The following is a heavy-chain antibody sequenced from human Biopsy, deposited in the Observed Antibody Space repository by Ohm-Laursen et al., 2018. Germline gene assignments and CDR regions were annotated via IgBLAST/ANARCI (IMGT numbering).Heavy chain of an antibody. CDR1: GGTYSGYY. J-gene: IGHJ4*02. Sequence: GTLSLTCAVYGGTYSGYYWSWIRQPPGKGLEWIGEVHHDGRSSYSPSLQSRVTISVDASKNQFSLNMKSVTAADTAVYFCAREGGGLLPIRLTDFWGPGMMVTVSS. V-gene: IGHV4-34*01. CDR3: AREGGGLLPIRLTDF. CDR2: VHHDGRS. D-gene: IGHD1-26*01.